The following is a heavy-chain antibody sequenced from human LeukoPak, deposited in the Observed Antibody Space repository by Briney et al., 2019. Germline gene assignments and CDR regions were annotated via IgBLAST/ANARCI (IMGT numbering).Heavy chain of an antibody. CDR1: GFTFSSYE. Sequence: GGSLRLSCAASGFTFSSYEMNWVRQAPGKGLEWVSYISSSGSTIYYADSVKGRFTISRDNSKNTLYLQMNSLRAEDTAVYYCAKDRLLYYYDSSGYYQDAFDIWGQGTMVTVSS. V-gene: IGHV3-48*03. CDR2: ISSSGSTI. J-gene: IGHJ3*02. CDR3: AKDRLLYYYDSSGYYQDAFDI. D-gene: IGHD3-22*01.